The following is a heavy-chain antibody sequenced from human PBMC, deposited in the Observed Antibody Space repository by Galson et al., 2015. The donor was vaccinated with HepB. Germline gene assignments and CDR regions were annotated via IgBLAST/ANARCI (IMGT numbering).Heavy chain of an antibody. J-gene: IGHJ6*02. D-gene: IGHD1-1*01. CDR3: ASTRYTKSPPGMDV. V-gene: IGHV3-30-3*01. Sequence: SLRLSCAASGFTFSSYTMHWVRQAPGKGLEWMAIIAYDGSNKNYADSVKGRFTISRDNSKNTLYLQMNSLRAEDTAVYYCASTRYTKSPPGMDVWGQGTTVTVSS. CDR1: GFTFSSYT. CDR2: IAYDGSNK.